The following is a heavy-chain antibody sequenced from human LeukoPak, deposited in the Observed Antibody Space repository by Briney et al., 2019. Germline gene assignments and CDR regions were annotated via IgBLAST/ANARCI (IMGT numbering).Heavy chain of an antibody. CDR3: ARDLTLFYGDYQFDY. V-gene: IGHV3-33*01. Sequence: AGGSLRLSCAASGFTFSSYGMHWVRQAPGKGLEWVAVIWYDGSNKYYADSVKGRFTISRDNSKNTLYLQMNSLRAEDTAVYYCARDLTLFYGDYQFDYWGQGTLVTVSS. CDR1: GFTFSSYG. J-gene: IGHJ4*02. D-gene: IGHD4-17*01. CDR2: IWYDGSNK.